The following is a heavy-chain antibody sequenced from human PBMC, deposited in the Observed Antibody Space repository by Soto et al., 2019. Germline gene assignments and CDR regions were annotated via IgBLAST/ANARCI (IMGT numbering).Heavy chain of an antibody. Sequence: ASVKVSCKASGYTFTSYAMHWVRQAPGQRLEWMGWINAGNGNTKYSQKFQGRVTITRDTSASTAYMELSSLRSEDTAVYYCARDSWYSSGMGWFDPWGQGTLVTVSS. V-gene: IGHV1-3*01. D-gene: IGHD6-19*01. CDR3: ARDSWYSSGMGWFDP. CDR1: GYTFTSYA. J-gene: IGHJ5*02. CDR2: INAGNGNT.